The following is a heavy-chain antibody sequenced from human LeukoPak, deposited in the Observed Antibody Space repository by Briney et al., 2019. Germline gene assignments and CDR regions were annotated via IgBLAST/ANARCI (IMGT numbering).Heavy chain of an antibody. V-gene: IGHV4-61*01. J-gene: IGHJ4*02. Sequence: PSETLSLTCTVSGGSVSSGSYYWSWIRQPPGKGLEWLGYIYYSGSTNYNPSLKSRVTISVDTSKNQFSLKLSSVTAADTAVYYCARVYDSSGSPFDYWGQGTLVTVSS. CDR3: ARVYDSSGSPFDY. D-gene: IGHD3-22*01. CDR1: GGSVSSGSYY. CDR2: IYYSGST.